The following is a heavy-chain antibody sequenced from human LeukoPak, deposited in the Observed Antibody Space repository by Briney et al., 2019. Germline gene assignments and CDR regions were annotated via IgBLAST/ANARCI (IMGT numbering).Heavy chain of an antibody. Sequence: GASVKVSCKTSGYTFTRYGVSWVGQAPGQGGEGRGWISPHNGKRDYEQKFKDRVTMTTDTSTNTVYLELRSLRPDDTAMYYCARTGYGSGSDDFDFWGQGTLVTVSS. CDR2: ISPHNGKR. CDR3: ARTGYGSGSDDFDF. D-gene: IGHD3-10*01. V-gene: IGHV1-18*01. CDR1: GYTFTRYG. J-gene: IGHJ4*02.